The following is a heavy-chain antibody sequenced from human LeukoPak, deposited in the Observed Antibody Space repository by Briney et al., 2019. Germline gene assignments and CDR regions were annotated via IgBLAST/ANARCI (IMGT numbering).Heavy chain of an antibody. Sequence: GGSLRLSCAASGFTFDDYGMSWVRQAPGKGLEWVSGINWNGGSTYYADSVKGRFTISRDNAKNSLYLQMNSLRAEDTAVYYCARGSGWYSYYFDYWGQGTLVTVSS. CDR2: INWNGGST. CDR1: GFTFDDYG. J-gene: IGHJ4*02. CDR3: ARGSGWYSYYFDY. V-gene: IGHV3-20*04. D-gene: IGHD6-19*01.